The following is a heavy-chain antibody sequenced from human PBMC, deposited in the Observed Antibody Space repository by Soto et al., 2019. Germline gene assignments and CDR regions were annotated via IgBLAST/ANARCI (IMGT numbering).Heavy chain of an antibody. CDR3: ARGWGSSGWYDP. Sequence: SETLSLTCTVSGGSISSYYWSWIRQPPGKGLERIGYIYYSGSTNYNPSIKSRVTISVDTSKNQFSLKLSSVTAAYTAVYYCARGWGSSGWYDPLGQGTQVTVSS. CDR1: GGSISSYY. D-gene: IGHD6-19*01. CDR2: IYYSGST. J-gene: IGHJ5*02. V-gene: IGHV4-59*01.